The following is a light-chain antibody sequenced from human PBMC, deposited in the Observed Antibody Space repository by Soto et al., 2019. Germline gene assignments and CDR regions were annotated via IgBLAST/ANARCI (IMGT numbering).Light chain of an antibody. CDR1: SSNIGAGYD. CDR3: HSYDRTLSGSV. J-gene: IGLJ3*02. V-gene: IGLV1-40*01. Sequence: QSVLTQPPSVSGAPGQRVTISCTGSSSNIGAGYDVHWYQQLPGATPRLVIYGNNIRPSGVPDRFSGSKSGTSASLAITGLQAEDEADYYCHSYDRTLSGSVFGGGTKVTVL. CDR2: GNN.